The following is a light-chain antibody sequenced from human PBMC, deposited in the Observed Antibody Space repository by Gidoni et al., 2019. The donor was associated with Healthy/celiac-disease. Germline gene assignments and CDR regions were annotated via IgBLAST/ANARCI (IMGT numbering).Light chain of an antibody. CDR3: QQYGSSPLIT. Sequence: DMVLTPSPGTLSLSPGERATLSCRASQSVSSSYLSWYQQKPGPAPRPLIYGASSSATGIPDRCSGSGSWTDFTLTIIRLEPEDFAVYYCQQYGSSPLITFGQGTRLEIK. CDR2: GAS. CDR1: QSVSSSY. V-gene: IGKV3-20*01. J-gene: IGKJ5*01.